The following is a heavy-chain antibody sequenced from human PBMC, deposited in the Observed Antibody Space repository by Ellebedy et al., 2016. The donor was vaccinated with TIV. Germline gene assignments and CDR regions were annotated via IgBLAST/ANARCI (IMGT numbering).Heavy chain of an antibody. CDR3: ARVNYYDSRAFYNYAVGV. CDR2: IYYSGSF. CDR1: GGSLNSGSYF. Sequence: MPSETLSLTCTVSGGSLNSGSYFWSWIRQHPGKGLEWIGFIYYSGSFFYNPSLSSRITISVDRSQNQFSLHLGSVTAADTAVYYCARVNYYDSRAFYNYAVGVWGQGTTVTVSS. V-gene: IGHV4-31*03. D-gene: IGHD3-22*01. J-gene: IGHJ6*02.